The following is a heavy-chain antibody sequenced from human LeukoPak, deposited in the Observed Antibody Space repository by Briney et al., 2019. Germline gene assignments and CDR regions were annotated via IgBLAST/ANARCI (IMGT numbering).Heavy chain of an antibody. CDR3: ARDRGYSYGPLFDY. CDR2: IWYDGSNK. V-gene: IGHV3-33*01. CDR1: GFTFSSYG. D-gene: IGHD5-18*01. J-gene: IGHJ4*02. Sequence: GRSLRLSCAASGFTFSSYGMHWVRQAPGKGLEWVAVIWYDGSNKYYADSMKGRFTISRDNSKNTLYLQMNSLRAEDTAVYYCARDRGYSYGPLFDYWGQGTLVTVSS.